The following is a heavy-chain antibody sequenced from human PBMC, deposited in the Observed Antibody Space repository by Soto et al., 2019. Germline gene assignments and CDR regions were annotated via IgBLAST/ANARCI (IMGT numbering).Heavy chain of an antibody. CDR2: ISSSGSTR. V-gene: IGHV3-11*01. D-gene: IGHD5-12*01. Sequence: QVQLVESGGGLVKPGGSLRLSCAASGFTFSDYYMSWIRQAPGKGLEWVSHISSSGSTRYYADSVTGRFTISRDNAKNSLYLQMSSLRAEDTAVYYCARDRGIVATITGYYFDYWGQGTVVTVSS. CDR3: ARDRGIVATITGYYFDY. CDR1: GFTFSDYY. J-gene: IGHJ4*02.